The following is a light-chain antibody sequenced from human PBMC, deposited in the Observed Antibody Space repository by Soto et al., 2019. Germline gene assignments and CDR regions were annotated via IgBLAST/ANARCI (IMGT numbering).Light chain of an antibody. Sequence: DIQMTQSPSSLSASVGDRVTITCRASQGIINYLAWYQQKPGKVPKLMIYAASTLQSGVPSRFSGSGSGTDFTLPISSLQPEDVATYYCQKYNSAPLTFGGGTKVEIK. J-gene: IGKJ4*01. CDR3: QKYNSAPLT. V-gene: IGKV1-27*01. CDR2: AAS. CDR1: QGIINY.